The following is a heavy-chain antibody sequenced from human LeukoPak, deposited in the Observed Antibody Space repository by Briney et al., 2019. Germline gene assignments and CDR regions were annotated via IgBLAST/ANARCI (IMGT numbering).Heavy chain of an antibody. D-gene: IGHD3-22*01. CDR1: GFTFSSYA. V-gene: IGHV3-30-3*01. CDR3: AKDLWQARRYYYGSTGYSAFDV. Sequence: PGRSLRLSCAASGFTFSSYAMHWVRQAPGKGLEWVAVISYDGSNKYYADSVKGRFTISRDNSKNTVYLQMSSLSPDDTAMYFCAKDLWQARRYYYGSTGYSAFDVWGPGTMVTVSS. J-gene: IGHJ3*01. CDR2: ISYDGSNK.